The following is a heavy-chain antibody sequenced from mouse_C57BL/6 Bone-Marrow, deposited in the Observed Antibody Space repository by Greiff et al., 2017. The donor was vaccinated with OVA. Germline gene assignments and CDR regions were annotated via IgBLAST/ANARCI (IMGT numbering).Heavy chain of an antibody. CDR1: GYTFTSYW. V-gene: IGHV1-50*01. Sequence: VQLQQPGAELVKPGASVKLSCKASGYTFTSYWMQWVKQRPGQGLEWIGEIDPSDSYTNYNQKFKGKATLTVDTSSSTAYMQLSSLTSEDSAVYYCERFGFFFTVVQYYFDCWGQVTTLSVST. J-gene: IGHJ2*01. D-gene: IGHD1-1*01. CDR2: IDPSDSYT. CDR3: ERFGFFFTVVQYYFDC.